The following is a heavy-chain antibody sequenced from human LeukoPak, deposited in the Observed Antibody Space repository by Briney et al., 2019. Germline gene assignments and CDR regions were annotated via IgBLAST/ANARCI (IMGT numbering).Heavy chain of an antibody. Sequence: GGSLRLSCAASGFTFSDYYMSWVRQAPGKGLEWVANIKQDGSEKYYVDSVKGRFTISRDNAKNSLYLQMNSLRAEDTAVYYCARALAGYSSGWYYFDYWGQGTLVTVSS. CDR3: ARALAGYSSGWYYFDY. D-gene: IGHD6-19*01. CDR2: IKQDGSEK. V-gene: IGHV3-7*01. CDR1: GFTFSDYY. J-gene: IGHJ4*02.